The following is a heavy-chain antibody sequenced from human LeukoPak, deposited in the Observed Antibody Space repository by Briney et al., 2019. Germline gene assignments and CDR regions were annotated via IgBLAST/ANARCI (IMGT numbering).Heavy chain of an antibody. CDR2: INPNSGGT. Sequence: AALVKVSCKASGYTFTGYYMHWVRQAPGQGLEWMGWINPNSGGTNYAQKFQGRVTMTRDTSISTAYMELSRLRSDDTAVYYCAREGYDFWSGYFDYWGQGTLVTVSS. J-gene: IGHJ4*02. D-gene: IGHD3-3*01. CDR1: GYTFTGYY. V-gene: IGHV1-2*02. CDR3: AREGYDFWSGYFDY.